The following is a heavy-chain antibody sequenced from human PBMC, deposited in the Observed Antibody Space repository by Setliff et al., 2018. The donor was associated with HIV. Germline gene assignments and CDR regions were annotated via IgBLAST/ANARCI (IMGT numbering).Heavy chain of an antibody. CDR3: ARLRLVWFGELLGNDDFEI. D-gene: IGHD3-10*01. CDR2: IYSDGNT. V-gene: IGHV3-66*02. J-gene: IGHJ3*02. CDR1: GFTVSGYY. Sequence: GGSLRLSCAASGFTVSGYYMSWVRQAPGKGLEWVSTIYSDGNTYHADSVKGRFTLSRDSSKNTLYLQMDSLRPEDTAVYYCARLRLVWFGELLGNDDFEIWGQGTMVTVSS.